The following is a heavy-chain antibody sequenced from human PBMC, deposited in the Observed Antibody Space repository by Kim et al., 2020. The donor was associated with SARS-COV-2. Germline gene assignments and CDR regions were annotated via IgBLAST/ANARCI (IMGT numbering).Heavy chain of an antibody. J-gene: IGHJ4*02. CDR2: IYPGDSDT. Sequence: GESLKISCKGSGYSFTSYWIGWVRQMPGKGLEWMGIIYPGDSDTRYSPSFQGQVTISADKSISTAYLQWSSLKASDTAMYYCARHAVQYYYGSGIHQYYFDYWGQGTLVTVSS. V-gene: IGHV5-51*01. CDR3: ARHAVQYYYGSGIHQYYFDY. CDR1: GYSFTSYW. D-gene: IGHD3-10*01.